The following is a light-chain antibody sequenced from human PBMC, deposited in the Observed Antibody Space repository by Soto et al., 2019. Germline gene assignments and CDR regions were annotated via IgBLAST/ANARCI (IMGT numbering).Light chain of an antibody. Sequence: QSVLTQSSSASASLGASVKLTCTLSSGHSSYAIAWHQQQPEKGPRYLMKLNSDGSHSKGDGIPDRFSGSSSGAERYLTISSLQSEDEAAYYCQTWATGIQNVVFGGGTKVTVL. CDR1: SGHSSYA. V-gene: IGLV4-69*01. CDR2: LNSDGSH. CDR3: QTWATGIQNVV. J-gene: IGLJ2*01.